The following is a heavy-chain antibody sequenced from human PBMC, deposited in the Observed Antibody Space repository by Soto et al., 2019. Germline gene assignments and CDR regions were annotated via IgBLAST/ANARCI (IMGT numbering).Heavy chain of an antibody. V-gene: IGHV3-30-3*01. J-gene: IGHJ3*02. CDR1: GFTFGGYA. Sequence: QVQLVESGGGVVQPGRSLRLSCAASGFTFGGYAMHWVRQAPGKGLEWVAVISYDGSNRYYADSVKGRLTIYRDNSKNTLYLQMNSLRAEDTAVYSCARESRYCTPNRCSAQHAFDIWGQGTMVTVSS. CDR2: ISYDGSNR. CDR3: ARESRYCTPNRCSAQHAFDI. D-gene: IGHD2-8*01.